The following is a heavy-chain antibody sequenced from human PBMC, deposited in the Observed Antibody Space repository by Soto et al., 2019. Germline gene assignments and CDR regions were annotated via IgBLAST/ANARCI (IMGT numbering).Heavy chain of an antibody. V-gene: IGHV3-23*01. D-gene: IGHD5-18*01. CDR1: GFTFNNYG. Sequence: PGGSLRLSCAASGFTFNNYGMSWVRQAPGKGLEWVSAISGSGGSTYYADSVKGRLTISRDNSKNTLYLQMDSLRAEDTAVFYCAKATFKGYTYAYFDSWGQGTLVTVSS. CDR2: ISGSGGST. CDR3: AKATFKGYTYAYFDS. J-gene: IGHJ4*02.